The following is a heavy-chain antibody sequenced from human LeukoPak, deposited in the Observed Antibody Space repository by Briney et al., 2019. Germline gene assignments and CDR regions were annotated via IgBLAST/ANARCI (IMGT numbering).Heavy chain of an antibody. J-gene: IGHJ6*02. CDR1: GFTFSGFW. CDR3: ARGLYAMDV. V-gene: IGHV3-7*04. CDR2: INQDGSEK. Sequence: PGGSLRLSCAASGFTFSGFWMTWVRQAPGKGLEWVANINQDGSEKYHVDSVRGRFTISRDNAKNSLYLQMNSLRAEDTAVYSCARGLYAMDVWGQGTTVTVSS.